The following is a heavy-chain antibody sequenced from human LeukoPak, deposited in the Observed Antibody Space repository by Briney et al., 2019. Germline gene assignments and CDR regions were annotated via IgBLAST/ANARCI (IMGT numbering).Heavy chain of an antibody. V-gene: IGHV3-7*01. CDR3: ARVAWGSGAFDI. CDR1: GFSLSSFW. Sequence: GGSLRLSCAASGFSLSSFWMSWVRQAPGKGLEWVANVKQDGSEKYYGDSVKGRFTISKDNSKNTLYLQMNSLRAEDTAVYYCARVAWGSGAFDIWGQGTMVTVSS. D-gene: IGHD7-27*01. J-gene: IGHJ3*02. CDR2: VKQDGSEK.